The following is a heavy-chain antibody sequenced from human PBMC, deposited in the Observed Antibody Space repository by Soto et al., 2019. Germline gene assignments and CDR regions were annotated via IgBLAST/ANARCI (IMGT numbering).Heavy chain of an antibody. CDR3: ARLTYSSSFLFDY. V-gene: IGHV4-59*08. Sequence: SDTLSLTCIVSGGSISSYYWSWIRQPPGKGLEWIGYIYYSGSTNYNPSLKSRVTISVDTSKNQFSLKLSSVTAADTAVYYCARLTYSSSFLFDYWGQGTLVTSPQ. J-gene: IGHJ4*02. CDR2: IYYSGST. D-gene: IGHD6-6*01. CDR1: GGSISSYY.